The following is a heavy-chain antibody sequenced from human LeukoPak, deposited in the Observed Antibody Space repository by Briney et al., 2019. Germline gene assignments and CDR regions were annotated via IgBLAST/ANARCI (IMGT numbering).Heavy chain of an antibody. V-gene: IGHV1-24*01. CDR1: GYTLTELS. J-gene: IGHJ6*03. CDR2: FDPEDGET. Sequence: GASVKVSCKVSGYTLTELSMHWVRQAPGKGLEWMGGFDPEDGETIYAQKFQGRVTMTEDTSTDTAYMELSSLRSEDTAVYYCATVGGLRDIVVVPAAIIDYYYYMDVWGKGTTVTVSS. CDR3: ATVGGLRDIVVVPAAIIDYYYYMDV. D-gene: IGHD2-2*01.